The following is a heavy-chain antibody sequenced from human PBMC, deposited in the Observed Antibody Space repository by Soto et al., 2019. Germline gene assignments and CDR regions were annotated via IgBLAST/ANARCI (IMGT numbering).Heavy chain of an antibody. J-gene: IGHJ6*02. CDR2: ISSSSSTI. Sequence: PGGSLRLSCAASGFTFSSYSMNWVRQAPGKGLEWVSYISSSSSTIYYADSVKGRFTISRDNAKNSLYLQMNSLRDEDTAVYYCARDNLIYDFWSGFDYYGMDVRGQGATVTVSS. CDR1: GFTFSSYS. D-gene: IGHD3-3*01. V-gene: IGHV3-48*02. CDR3: ARDNLIYDFWSGFDYYGMDV.